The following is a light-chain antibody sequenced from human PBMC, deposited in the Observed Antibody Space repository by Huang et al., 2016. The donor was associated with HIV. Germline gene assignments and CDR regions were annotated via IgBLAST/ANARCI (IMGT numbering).Light chain of an antibody. CDR2: DAS. V-gene: IGKV3-11*01. CDR3: QQRSNWPGIT. J-gene: IGKJ3*01. Sequence: EIVLTQSPATLSLSPGERATLACRASQSVSSYSAWYQQKPGQAPRLLIYDASNRATGIPARFSGSRSGTDFTLTISSLEPEDFAVYYCQQRSNWPGITFGPGTKVDIK. CDR1: QSVSSY.